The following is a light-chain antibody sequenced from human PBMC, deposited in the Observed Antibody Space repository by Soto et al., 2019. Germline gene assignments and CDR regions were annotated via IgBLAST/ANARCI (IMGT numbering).Light chain of an antibody. V-gene: IGLV1-47*02. J-gene: IGLJ3*02. CDR1: SSNIGTNY. CDR3: ATRDNSLSSWV. Sequence: QSVLTQPASSSGTPGQGVTISCSGSSSNIGTNYVYWYKQLPVTAPKLLIYCNDQRPSGVPARLSGSKSGTSASLAISGLRSEDEADYYCATRDNSLSSWVFGGGTKVTVL. CDR2: CND.